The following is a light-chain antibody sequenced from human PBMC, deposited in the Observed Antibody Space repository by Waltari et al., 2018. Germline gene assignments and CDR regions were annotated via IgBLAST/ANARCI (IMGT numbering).Light chain of an antibody. Sequence: ETATLACRASQSVSRALAWYQQKPGQAPRLLIYDASTRATGIPDRVSGSGSGTDFSLTISRLEPEDFAVYYCQKYVRLPATFGQGTKVEIK. CDR3: QKYVRLPAT. J-gene: IGKJ1*01. CDR1: QSVSRA. CDR2: DAS. V-gene: IGKV3-20*01.